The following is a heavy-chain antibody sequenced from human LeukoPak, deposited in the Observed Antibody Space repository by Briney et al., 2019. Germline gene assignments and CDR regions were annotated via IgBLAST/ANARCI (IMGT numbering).Heavy chain of an antibody. CDR3: ARVVATTDYGDFGGFDY. Sequence: PSETLSLTCAVYGGSFSGYYWSWIRQPPGKGLEWIGEINHSGSTNYNPSLKSRVTISVDTSKNQFSLKLSFVTAADTAVYYCARVVATTDYGDFGGFDYWGQGTLVTVSS. CDR1: GGSFSGYY. CDR2: INHSGST. D-gene: IGHD4-17*01. J-gene: IGHJ4*02. V-gene: IGHV4-34*01.